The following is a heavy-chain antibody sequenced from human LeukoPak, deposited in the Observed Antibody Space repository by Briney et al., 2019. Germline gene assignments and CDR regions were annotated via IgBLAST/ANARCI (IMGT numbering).Heavy chain of an antibody. CDR3: ARVEYSYGPYYYYYYMDV. CDR1: GGTFSSYA. V-gene: IGHV1-69*05. CDR2: IIPIFGTA. J-gene: IGHJ6*03. D-gene: IGHD5-18*01. Sequence: SVKVSCKASGGTFSSYAISWVRQAPGQGLEWMGGIIPIFGTANYAQKFQGRATITTDESTSTAYMELSSLRSEDTAVYYCARVEYSYGPYYYYYYMDVWGKGTTVTVSS.